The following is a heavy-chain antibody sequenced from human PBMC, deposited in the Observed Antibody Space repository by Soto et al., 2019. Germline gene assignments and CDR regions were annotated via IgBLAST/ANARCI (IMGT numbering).Heavy chain of an antibody. CDR2: ISGSDGST. CDR1: GFSFSSLA. D-gene: IGHD6-13*01. J-gene: IGHJ4*02. V-gene: IGHV3-23*01. CDR3: ARDRERDAWYEDY. Sequence: GSLRLSWVASGFSFSSLAMSWVRQAPGKGLEGVSVISGSDGSTYYADSVKGRFTISRDNSKNTLYLQMNSLRAEDTAVYYCARDRERDAWYEDYWGQGSLVTVSS.